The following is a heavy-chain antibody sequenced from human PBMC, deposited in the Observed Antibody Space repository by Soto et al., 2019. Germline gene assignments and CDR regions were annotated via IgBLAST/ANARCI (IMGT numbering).Heavy chain of an antibody. CDR1: GFTFSSYA. V-gene: IGHV3-30*03. J-gene: IGHJ4*02. CDR2: RSYDGYNK. D-gene: IGHD4-17*01. CDR3: ASDLVANDYCGNSFDY. Sequence: QVQLVESGGGVVQPGRSLRLSCAASGFTFSSYAMHWVRQAPGKGLEWVAVRSYDGYNKNYADSVKGRFTISRDNSKNTQYLQMTSLIAVDTAVYYCASDLVANDYCGNSFDYWGQGTLVTVSS.